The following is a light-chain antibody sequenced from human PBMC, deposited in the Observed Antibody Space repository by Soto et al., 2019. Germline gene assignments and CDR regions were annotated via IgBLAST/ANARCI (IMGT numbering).Light chain of an antibody. CDR1: QNVSTY. Sequence: EIVLTQSPATLSLSPGERATLSCRASQNVSTYLSWYQQKPGQAPRLLIYDASTRATGIPARCGGSGSGTVFTLTISSLEPEYVALYYCQQRTNWLTFGPGTKVDIK. CDR3: QQRTNWLT. V-gene: IGKV3-11*01. CDR2: DAS. J-gene: IGKJ3*01.